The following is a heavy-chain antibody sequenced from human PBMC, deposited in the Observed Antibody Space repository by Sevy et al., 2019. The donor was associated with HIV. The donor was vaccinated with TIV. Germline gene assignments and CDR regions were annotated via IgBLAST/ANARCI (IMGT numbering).Heavy chain of an antibody. CDR1: GYSLSTYG. CDR3: ARALNNTRGDYEGGYDY. D-gene: IGHD4-17*01. J-gene: IGHJ4*02. CDR2: ISAYNGHT. Sequence: ASVKVSCKASGYSLSTYGMSWVRQVAGQGLEWVGWISAYNGHTNYAQKFQGRVTLTTETSTSTVYLELRSLRSDDTAVYYCARALNNTRGDYEGGYDYWGQGTPVTVSS. V-gene: IGHV1-18*01.